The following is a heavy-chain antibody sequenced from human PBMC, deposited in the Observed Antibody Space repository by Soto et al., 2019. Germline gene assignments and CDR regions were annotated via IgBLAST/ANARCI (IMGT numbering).Heavy chain of an antibody. Sequence: EVQLLESGGGLVQPGGSLRLSCAASGFTFSSYAMSWVRQAPGKGLEWVSAISGSGGSTYYADSVKGRFTISRDNSKNTLYLQMNSLRAEDTAVYYCAKVSHVLRFLEWLFDAFDTWGLGTMVTVSS. CDR2: ISGSGGST. V-gene: IGHV3-23*01. D-gene: IGHD3-3*01. J-gene: IGHJ3*02. CDR1: GFTFSSYA. CDR3: AKVSHVLRFLEWLFDAFDT.